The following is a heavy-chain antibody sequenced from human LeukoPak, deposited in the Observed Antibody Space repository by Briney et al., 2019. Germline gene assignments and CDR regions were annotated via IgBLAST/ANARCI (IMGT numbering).Heavy chain of an antibody. D-gene: IGHD2-2*01. V-gene: IGHV4-39*02. Sequence: SETLSLTCTVSGGSISSSSYYWGWIRQPPGKGLEWIGSIYYSGSTYYNPSLKSRVTISVDTSKNQFSLKLSSVTAADTAVYYCAREPTYQLLNTGGILDYWGQGTLVTVSS. J-gene: IGHJ4*02. CDR1: GGSISSSSYY. CDR2: IYYSGST. CDR3: AREPTYQLLNTGGILDY.